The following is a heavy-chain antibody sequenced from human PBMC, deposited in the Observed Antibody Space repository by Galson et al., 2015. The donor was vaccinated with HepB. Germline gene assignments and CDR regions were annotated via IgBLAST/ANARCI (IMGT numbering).Heavy chain of an antibody. CDR1: GFTFSSYA. CDR2: ISGSGGST. D-gene: IGHD4-23*01. Sequence: SLRLSCAASGFTFSSYAMSWVRQAPGKGLEWVSAISGSGGSTYYADSVKGRFTISRDNSKNTLYLQMNSLRAEDTAVYYCAKGRNYGGKGIAAFDIWGQGTMVTVSS. CDR3: AKGRNYGGKGIAAFDI. J-gene: IGHJ3*02. V-gene: IGHV3-23*01.